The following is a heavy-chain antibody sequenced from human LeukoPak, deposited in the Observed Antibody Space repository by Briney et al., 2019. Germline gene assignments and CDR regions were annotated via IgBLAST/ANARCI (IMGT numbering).Heavy chain of an antibody. Sequence: GGSLRLSCAVSGFTFSDYYMSWVRQAPGKGLEWVAVISYDGSNKYYADSVKGRFTISRDNSKNTLYLQMNSLRAEDTAVYYCARDQKAVAGHTPLDYWGQGTLVTVSS. CDR1: GFTFSDYY. J-gene: IGHJ4*02. CDR2: ISYDGSNK. D-gene: IGHD6-19*01. CDR3: ARDQKAVAGHTPLDY. V-gene: IGHV3-30-3*01.